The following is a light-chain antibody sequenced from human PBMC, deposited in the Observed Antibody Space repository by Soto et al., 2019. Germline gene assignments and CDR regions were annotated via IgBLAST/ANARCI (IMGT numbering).Light chain of an antibody. CDR2: DVT. V-gene: IGLV2-11*01. J-gene: IGLJ2*01. CDR3: CSYAGRRVV. Sequence: QSALTQPRSVSGSPGQSVTISCTGTSSDVGGYNYVSWYQQYPGKAPKLMIYDVTKRPSGVPDRFSASKSGNTASLTISGLQADDEADYYCCSYAGRRVVFGGGTQLTVL. CDR1: SSDVGGYNY.